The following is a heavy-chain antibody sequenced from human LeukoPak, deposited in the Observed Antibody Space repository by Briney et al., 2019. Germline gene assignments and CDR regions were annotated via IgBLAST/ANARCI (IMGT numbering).Heavy chain of an antibody. V-gene: IGHV3-21*01. CDR1: GFTFSSYS. CDR2: ISSSSSYI. Sequence: GGSLRLSCAASGFTFSSYSMNWVRQAPGKGLEWVSSISSSSSYIYYAESVKGRITISRDNAKNSLYLQMNSLRAEDTAVYYCARVEYYYDSSGYYYLDYWGQGTLVTVSS. D-gene: IGHD3-22*01. CDR3: ARVEYYYDSSGYYYLDY. J-gene: IGHJ4*02.